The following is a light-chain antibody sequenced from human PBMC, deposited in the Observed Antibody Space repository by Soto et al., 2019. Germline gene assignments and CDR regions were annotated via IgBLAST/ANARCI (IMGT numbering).Light chain of an antibody. V-gene: IGKV1-5*03. CDR2: KAS. Sequence: DIPMTQFPSTLSASVGDRVTITCRASQSLNNWLAWYQQKRGHAPKLLIYKASNLESGVPSRFSGSGSGTEFTLTISSLQPDDLATYYFQQYNSYSWTFGQGTKVEIK. CDR3: QQYNSYSWT. CDR1: QSLNNW. J-gene: IGKJ1*01.